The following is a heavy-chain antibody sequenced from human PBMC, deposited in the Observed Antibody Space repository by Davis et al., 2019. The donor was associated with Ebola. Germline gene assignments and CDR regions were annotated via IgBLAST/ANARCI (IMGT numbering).Heavy chain of an antibody. CDR3: AGGAYGMDV. V-gene: IGHV3-11*01. Sequence: GGSLRLSCAASGFTFSDYYMAWIRQAPGKGLEWVSSISSGAYYIYYADSLKGRFTISRDNAKNSLYLQMNSLRAEDTAVYYCAGGAYGMDVWGKGTTVTVSS. D-gene: IGHD3-10*01. CDR1: GFTFSDYY. CDR2: ISSGAYYI. J-gene: IGHJ6*04.